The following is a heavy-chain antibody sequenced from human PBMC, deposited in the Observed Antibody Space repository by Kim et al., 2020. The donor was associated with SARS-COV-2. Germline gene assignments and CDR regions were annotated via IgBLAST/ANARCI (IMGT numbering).Heavy chain of an antibody. D-gene: IGHD6-13*01. J-gene: IGHJ5*02. V-gene: IGHV4-61*01. Sequence: SETLSLTCTVSGGSVSSGSYYWSWIRQPPGKGLEWIGYIYYSGSTNYNPSLKSRVTISVDTSKNQFSLKLSSVTAADTAVYYCARGGGTGYSSSWGNWFDPWGQGTLVTVSS. CDR3: ARGGGTGYSSSWGNWFDP. CDR1: GGSVSSGSYY. CDR2: IYYSGST.